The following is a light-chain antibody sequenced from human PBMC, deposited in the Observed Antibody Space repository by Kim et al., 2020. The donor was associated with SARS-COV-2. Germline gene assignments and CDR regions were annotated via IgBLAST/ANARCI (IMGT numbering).Light chain of an antibody. CDR1: QSVNRQ. CDR3: QQRTHWPRT. J-gene: IGKJ1*01. Sequence: DIVLTQSPATLSLSPGERATLSCRASQSVNRQLGWYQQKPGQAPRLLIYDASTRATGIPARFSGSGSGTDFTLTISSLEPEDVAVYYCQQRTHWPRTFGQGTKVEIK. CDR2: DAS. V-gene: IGKV3-11*01.